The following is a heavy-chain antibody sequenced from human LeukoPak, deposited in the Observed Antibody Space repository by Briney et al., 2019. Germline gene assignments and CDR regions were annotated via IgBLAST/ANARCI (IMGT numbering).Heavy chain of an antibody. CDR2: ISSSSRTI. J-gene: IGHJ6*02. CDR1: GFTFSSYS. Sequence: GGSLRLSCAASGFTFSSYSMNWVRQAPGKGLEWVSYISSSSRTIYYADSVKGRFTISRDNAKNSLYLQMNSLRAEDTAVYYCARPAKLRYYYYGMDVWGQGTTVTVSS. V-gene: IGHV3-48*01. D-gene: IGHD1-7*01. CDR3: ARPAKLRYYYYGMDV.